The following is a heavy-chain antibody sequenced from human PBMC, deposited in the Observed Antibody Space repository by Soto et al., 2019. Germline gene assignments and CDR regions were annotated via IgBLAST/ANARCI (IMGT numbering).Heavy chain of an antibody. Sequence: PSETLSLTCTVSGGSMSSEGYYWSWIRQHPGKGLEWIGYIYYSGLTDYNPSLKSRLTISVDKSKNQFSLKVSGVSAADTAMYYCATSQKGYNWNYFDHWGQGALVTVSS. D-gene: IGHD1-20*01. CDR1: GGSMSSEGYY. J-gene: IGHJ4*02. CDR3: ATSQKGYNWNYFDH. CDR2: IYYSGLT. V-gene: IGHV4-31*09.